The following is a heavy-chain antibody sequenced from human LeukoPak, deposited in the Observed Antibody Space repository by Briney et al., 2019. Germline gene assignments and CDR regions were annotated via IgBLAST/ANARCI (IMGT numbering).Heavy chain of an antibody. CDR3: ARLPYSSGWFDAFDI. CDR1: GGTFSSYA. Sequence: SVKVSCKASGGTFSSYAISWVRQAPGQGLEWMGGIIPIFGTANYAQKFQGRVTITADESTSTAYMELSSLRSEDTAVYYCARLPYSSGWFDAFDIWGQGTMVTVSS. V-gene: IGHV1-69*01. J-gene: IGHJ3*02. CDR2: IIPIFGTA. D-gene: IGHD6-19*01.